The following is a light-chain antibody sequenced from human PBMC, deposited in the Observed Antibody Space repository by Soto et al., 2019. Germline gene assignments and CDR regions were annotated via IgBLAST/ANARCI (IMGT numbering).Light chain of an antibody. J-gene: IGKJ1*01. V-gene: IGKV3-20*01. Sequence: EIVLTQSPGTLSLSPGERATLSCRASQSVSSSYLAWYQQKPGQAPRLLIYGASSRATGIPDTFSGSGSGTDFTLTISILEPEDFAVYYCHTLRTFCQGTKVEIK. CDR2: GAS. CDR3: HTLRT. CDR1: QSVSSSY.